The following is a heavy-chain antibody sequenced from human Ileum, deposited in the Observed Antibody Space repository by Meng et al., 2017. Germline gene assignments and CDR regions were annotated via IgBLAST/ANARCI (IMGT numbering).Heavy chain of an antibody. Sequence: QGQLQESGPGPGKPSGTLSLTCAVSGGSISDSNWWSWVRQPPGKGLEWIGEIYHTGSTNYNPSLKSRVTMSLDKSKNQFFLDLTSVTAADTAVYYCARDLLGPAIAASGYFDPWGQGTLVTVSS. CDR2: IYHTGST. J-gene: IGHJ5*02. V-gene: IGHV4-4*02. CDR1: GGSISDSNW. D-gene: IGHD5-12*01. CDR3: ARDLLGPAIAASGYFDP.